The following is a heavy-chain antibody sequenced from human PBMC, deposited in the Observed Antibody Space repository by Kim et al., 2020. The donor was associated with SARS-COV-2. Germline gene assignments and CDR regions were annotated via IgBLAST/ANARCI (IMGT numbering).Heavy chain of an antibody. CDR3: ARRPPGVHR. J-gene: IGHJ1*01. Sequence: SETLSLTCAVSGGSFNGHYWNWIRQLPGLGLELIWVINHSGSTNYNPSLTSRSTFSVDTSTNQFSLKLTSVTVAAAAAYFCARRPPGVHRWCRCAPFTV. CDR2: INHSGST. V-gene: IGHV4-34*01. CDR1: GGSFNGHY.